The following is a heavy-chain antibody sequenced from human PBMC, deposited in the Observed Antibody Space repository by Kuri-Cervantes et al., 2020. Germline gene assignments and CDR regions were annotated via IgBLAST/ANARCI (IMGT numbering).Heavy chain of an antibody. CDR3: ARDYTVRGVIIRRVDY. CDR1: GFTVSSNY. V-gene: IGHV3-23*01. J-gene: IGHJ4*02. Sequence: GESLKISCAASGFTVSSNYMSWVRQAPGKGLEWVSAISGSGGSTYYADSVKGRFTISRDNSKNTLYLQMNSLRAEDTAVYYCARDYTVRGVIIRRVDYWGQGTLVTVSS. D-gene: IGHD3-10*01. CDR2: ISGSGGST.